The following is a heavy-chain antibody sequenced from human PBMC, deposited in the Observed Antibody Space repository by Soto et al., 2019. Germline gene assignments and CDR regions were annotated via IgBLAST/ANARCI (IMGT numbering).Heavy chain of an antibody. Sequence: GASVKVSCKASGYTFTSYYMHWVRQAPGQGLEWMGIINPSGGSTSYAQKLQGRVTMTTDTSTSTAYMELRSLRSDDTAVYYCARGSSGWRYYYYYYGMDVWGQGTTVTVSS. D-gene: IGHD6-19*01. J-gene: IGHJ6*02. CDR1: GYTFTSYY. V-gene: IGHV1-46*01. CDR3: ARGSSGWRYYYYYYGMDV. CDR2: INPSGGST.